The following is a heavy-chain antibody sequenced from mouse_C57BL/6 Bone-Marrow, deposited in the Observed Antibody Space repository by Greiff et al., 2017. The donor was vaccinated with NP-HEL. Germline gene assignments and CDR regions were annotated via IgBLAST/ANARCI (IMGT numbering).Heavy chain of an antibody. CDR1: GFTFSSYG. Sequence: EVQVVESGGDLVKPGGSLKLSCAASGFTFSSYGMSWVRQTPDKRLEWVATISSGGSYTYYPDSVKGRFTISRDNAKNTLYLQMSILKSEDTAMYYCARHNYYGSSYLGYWGQGTTLTVSS. V-gene: IGHV5-6*01. D-gene: IGHD1-1*01. CDR3: ARHNYYGSSYLGY. CDR2: ISSGGSYT. J-gene: IGHJ2*01.